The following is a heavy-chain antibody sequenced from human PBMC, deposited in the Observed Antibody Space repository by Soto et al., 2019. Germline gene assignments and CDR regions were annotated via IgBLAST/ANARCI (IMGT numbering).Heavy chain of an antibody. J-gene: IGHJ5*02. CDR1: GYTFTIYA. V-gene: IGHV1-3*01. D-gene: IGHD2-15*01. Sequence: ASVKVSCKASGYTFTIYAMPWVRQAPGQRLEWMGWINAGNGNTKYSQKFQGRVTITRDASASTAYMELSSLRSEDTAVYYCARDGYWSGSTMEGYCSGGSCSTFLNWFDPWGQGTLVTVSS. CDR3: ARDGYWSGSTMEGYCSGGSCSTFLNWFDP. CDR2: INAGNGNT.